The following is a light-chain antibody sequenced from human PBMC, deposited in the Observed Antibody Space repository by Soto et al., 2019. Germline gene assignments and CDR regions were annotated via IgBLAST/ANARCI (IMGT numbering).Light chain of an antibody. J-gene: IGLJ1*01. Sequence: QSALTQPRSVSGSPGQSVTISCTGTSSDVGGYNYVSWYQQHLGKAPKLMIYDVSKRPSGVPDRFSGSKSGNTASLTISGLQAEDEADYYCCSYAGSYTHVFGTGTKLTVL. CDR2: DVS. V-gene: IGLV2-11*01. CDR3: CSYAGSYTHV. CDR1: SSDVGGYNY.